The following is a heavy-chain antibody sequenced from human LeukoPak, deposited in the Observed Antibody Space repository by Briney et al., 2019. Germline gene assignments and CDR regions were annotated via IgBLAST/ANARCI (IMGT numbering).Heavy chain of an antibody. CDR2: INPNSGGT. D-gene: IGHD5-12*01. Sequence: ASVKVSCKASGYTFTSSFMHWVRQAPGQGLEWMGWINPNSGGTNYAQKFQGRVTMTRDTSISTAYMELSRLRSDDTAVYYCARDRAVATIGGVDYWGQGTLVTVSS. J-gene: IGHJ4*02. V-gene: IGHV1-2*02. CDR1: GYTFTSSF. CDR3: ARDRAVATIGGVDY.